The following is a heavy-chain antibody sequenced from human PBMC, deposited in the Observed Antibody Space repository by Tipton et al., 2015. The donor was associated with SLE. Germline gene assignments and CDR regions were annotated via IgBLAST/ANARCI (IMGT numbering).Heavy chain of an antibody. CDR1: GFTFSSYS. J-gene: IGHJ4*02. D-gene: IGHD1-26*01. Sequence: SLRLSCAASGFTFSSYSMNWVRQAPGKGLEWVSSISSSSSYIYYADSVKGRFTISRDNAKNSLYLQMNSLRAEDTAVYYCARDRIVGATIEKFDYWGQGTLVTVSS. CDR3: ARDRIVGATIEKFDY. CDR2: ISSSSSYI. V-gene: IGHV3-21*03.